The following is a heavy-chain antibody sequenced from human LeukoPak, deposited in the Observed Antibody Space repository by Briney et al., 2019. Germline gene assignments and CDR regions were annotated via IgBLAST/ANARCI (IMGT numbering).Heavy chain of an antibody. J-gene: IGHJ4*02. CDR2: IRSGGSPV. CDR1: GVTFSRYS. V-gene: IGHV3-48*02. Sequence: GGSLRLSCAASGVTFSRYSMNWDRQAPGKGLEWVAYIRSGGSPVYYADSVKGRFTISRDNAQDSLYLQMNSLRDEDTAVYYCVRDPDALDYWGQGTPVTVSS. CDR3: VRDPDALDY.